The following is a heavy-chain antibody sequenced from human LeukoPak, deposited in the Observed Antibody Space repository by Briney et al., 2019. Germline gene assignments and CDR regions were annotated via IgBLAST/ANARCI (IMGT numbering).Heavy chain of an antibody. CDR2: IIPIFGTA. V-gene: IGHV1-69*05. CDR1: GGTFSSYA. J-gene: IGHJ4*02. D-gene: IGHD5-12*01. CDR3: ARDADSGYLRLPVY. Sequence: GASVTVSCKASGGTFSSYAISWVRQAPGQGLEWMGGIIPIFGTANYAQKFQGRVTITTDESTSTAYMELSSLRSEDTAVYYRARDADSGYLRLPVYWGQGTLVTVSS.